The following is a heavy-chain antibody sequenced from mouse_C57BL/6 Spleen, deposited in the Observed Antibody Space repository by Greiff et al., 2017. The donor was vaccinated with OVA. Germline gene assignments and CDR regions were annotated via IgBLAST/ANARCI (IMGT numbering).Heavy chain of an antibody. Sequence: VQLKQSGPELVKPGASVKISCKASGYSFTGYYMNWVKQSPEKSLEWIGEINPSTGGTTYNQKFKAKATMTVDKSSSTAYMQLKILTSEDSSVYYCASKDSGSSYFDYWGQGTPLTVSS. V-gene: IGHV1-42*01. CDR3: ASKDSGSSYFDY. CDR2: INPSTGGT. D-gene: IGHD1-1*01. J-gene: IGHJ2*01. CDR1: GYSFTGYY.